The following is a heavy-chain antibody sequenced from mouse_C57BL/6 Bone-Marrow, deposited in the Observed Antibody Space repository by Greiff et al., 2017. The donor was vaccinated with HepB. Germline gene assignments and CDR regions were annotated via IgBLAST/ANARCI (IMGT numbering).Heavy chain of an antibody. Sequence: VQLQQSGAELARPGASVKMSCKASGYTFTSYTMHWVKQRPGQGLEWIGYINPSSGYTKYNQKFKDKATLTADKSSSTAYMQLSSLTSEESAVYYWARLGGWLHGDYWGQGTTLTVSS. CDR2: INPSSGYT. CDR3: ARLGGWLHGDY. V-gene: IGHV1-4*01. J-gene: IGHJ2*01. D-gene: IGHD2-3*01. CDR1: GYTFTSYT.